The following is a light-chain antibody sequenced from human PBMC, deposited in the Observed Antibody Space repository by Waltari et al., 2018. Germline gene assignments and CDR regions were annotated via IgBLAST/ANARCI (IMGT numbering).Light chain of an antibody. Sequence: QSALTQPASVSGSPGQSITIPCTGTSSYVGSYKLVSWYQQPPGKAPRLMIYADSNRPSGSSNRFSGSKSGNTTSLTISGLQAEDEAAYYCCSYAGSSTVKFGEGTYLTVL. J-gene: IGLJ2*01. CDR1: SSYVGSYKL. CDR2: ADS. CDR3: CSYAGSSTVK. V-gene: IGLV2-23*01.